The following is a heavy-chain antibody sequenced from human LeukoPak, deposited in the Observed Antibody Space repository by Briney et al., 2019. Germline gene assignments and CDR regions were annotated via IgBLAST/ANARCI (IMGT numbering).Heavy chain of an antibody. Sequence: PSETLSLTCTVSGGSISSYYWSWIRQPAGKGLEWIGRIYTSGSTNYNPSLKSRVTMSVDTSKNQFSLKLSSVTAADTAVYYCARRPGYCPNGVCYKRNWFDPWGQGTLVTVSS. CDR3: ARRPGYCPNGVCYKRNWFDP. CDR2: IYTSGST. J-gene: IGHJ5*02. D-gene: IGHD2-8*01. V-gene: IGHV4-4*07. CDR1: GGSISSYY.